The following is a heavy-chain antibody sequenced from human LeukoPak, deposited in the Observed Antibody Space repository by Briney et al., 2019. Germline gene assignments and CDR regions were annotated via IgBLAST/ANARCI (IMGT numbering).Heavy chain of an antibody. Sequence: SETLPLTCTVSGGSISSGDYYWSWIRQPPGKGLEWIGYIYYSGSTYYNPSLKSRVTISVDTSKNQFSLKLSSVTAADTAVYYCARGSTYYYDSSGYYVDYWGQGTLVTVSS. J-gene: IGHJ4*02. V-gene: IGHV4-30-4*08. CDR1: GGSISSGDYY. D-gene: IGHD3-22*01. CDR3: ARGSTYYYDSSGYYVDY. CDR2: IYYSGST.